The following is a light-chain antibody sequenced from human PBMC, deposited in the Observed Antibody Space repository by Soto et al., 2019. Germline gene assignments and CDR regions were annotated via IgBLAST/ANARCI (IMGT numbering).Light chain of an antibody. Sequence: QSVLTQPASVSGSPGQSITISCTGTSTDVGSYNLVSWYQQHPGKAPKLMIYEGSKRPSGVSDRFSGSKSGYTASLTISGLQDEDEADYYCCSYAGSHTFVFGGGTKVTVL. J-gene: IGLJ2*01. CDR2: EGS. CDR3: CSYAGSHTFV. V-gene: IGLV2-23*03. CDR1: STDVGSYNL.